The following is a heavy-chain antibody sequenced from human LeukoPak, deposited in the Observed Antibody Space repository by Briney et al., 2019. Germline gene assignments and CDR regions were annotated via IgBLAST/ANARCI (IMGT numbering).Heavy chain of an antibody. CDR1: GGSISSGGYY. V-gene: IGHV4-31*03. D-gene: IGHD3-3*01. Sequence: NPSETLPLTCTVSGGSISSGGYYWSWIRQHPGKGLEWIGYIYYSGSTYYNPSLKSRVTISVDTSKNQFSLKLSSVTAADTAVYYCARDQERDFWSGYPAFDIWGQGTMVTVSS. CDR2: IYYSGST. J-gene: IGHJ3*02. CDR3: ARDQERDFWSGYPAFDI.